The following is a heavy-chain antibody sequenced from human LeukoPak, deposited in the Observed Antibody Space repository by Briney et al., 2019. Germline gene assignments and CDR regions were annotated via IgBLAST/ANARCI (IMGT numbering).Heavy chain of an antibody. Sequence: GGSLILSCAASEFAFSSYSMNWFRQAPGKGLEWVASITSGSKYIFYADSVRGRFTISRDNAENSLFLHMKSLRADDTAVYYCARDEETVAGLNGFDLWGQGTLVTVSS. CDR2: ITSGSKYI. J-gene: IGHJ4*02. CDR1: EFAFSSYS. D-gene: IGHD6-19*01. V-gene: IGHV3-21*01. CDR3: ARDEETVAGLNGFDL.